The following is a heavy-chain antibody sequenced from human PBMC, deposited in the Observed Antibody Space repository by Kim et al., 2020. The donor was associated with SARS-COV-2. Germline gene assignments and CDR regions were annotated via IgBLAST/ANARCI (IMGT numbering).Heavy chain of an antibody. CDR2: IYYSGST. CDR3: ARDRRDYYDSSGYYHGP. V-gene: IGHV4-39*07. Sequence: SETLSLTCTVSGGSISSSSYYWGWIRQPPGKGLEWIGSIYYSGSTYYNPSLKSRVTISVDTSKNQFSLKLSSVTAADTAVYYCARDRRDYYDSSGYYHGPWGQATLVTVSS. D-gene: IGHD3-22*01. J-gene: IGHJ5*02. CDR1: GGSISSSSYY.